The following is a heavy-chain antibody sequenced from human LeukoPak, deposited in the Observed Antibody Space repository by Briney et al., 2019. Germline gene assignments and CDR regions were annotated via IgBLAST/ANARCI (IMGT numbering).Heavy chain of an antibody. Sequence: GASVKVSCKASGYTFTSYYMHWVRQAPGQGLEWMGIINPSGGSTSYAQKFQGRVTITRDTSASTAYMELSSLRSEDTAVYYCARAPYYYDSSGYYFDYWGQGTLVTVSS. V-gene: IGHV1-46*01. CDR3: ARAPYYYDSSGYYFDY. D-gene: IGHD3-22*01. CDR1: GYTFTSYY. CDR2: INPSGGST. J-gene: IGHJ4*02.